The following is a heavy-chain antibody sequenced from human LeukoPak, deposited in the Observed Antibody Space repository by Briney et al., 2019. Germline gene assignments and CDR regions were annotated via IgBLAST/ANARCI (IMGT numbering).Heavy chain of an antibody. J-gene: IGHJ4*02. D-gene: IGHD3-22*01. CDR2: IYYGESH. Sequence: SETLSLTCNVSGGSISTTTNCWGWAWVRQRATKGLEGIGSIYYGESHYYTSSLKSRVTTSVDTSKNEFSLKLASLPAADTAVYYCAREKENYYDSSGYYVLGTSKHFDYWGQGTLVTVSS. CDR3: AREKENYYDSSGYYVLGTSKHFDY. V-gene: IGHV4-39*02. CDR1: GGSISTTTNC.